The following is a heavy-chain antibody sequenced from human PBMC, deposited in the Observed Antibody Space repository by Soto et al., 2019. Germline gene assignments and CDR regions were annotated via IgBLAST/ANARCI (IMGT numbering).Heavy chain of an antibody. Sequence: QVQLVQSGAEVKKPGSSVKVSCKASGGTFSSYAISWVRQAPGQGLEWMGGIIPIFGTANYAQKFQGRVTITADESTSTAYMELSSLRSEDTAVYYWARDGPVIVVVPFYYYGMDVWGQGTTVTVSS. CDR3: ARDGPVIVVVPFYYYGMDV. CDR1: GGTFSSYA. J-gene: IGHJ6*02. V-gene: IGHV1-69*01. CDR2: IIPIFGTA. D-gene: IGHD3-22*01.